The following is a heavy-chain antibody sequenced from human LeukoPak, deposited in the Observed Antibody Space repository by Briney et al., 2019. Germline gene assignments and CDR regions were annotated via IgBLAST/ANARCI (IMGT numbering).Heavy chain of an antibody. CDR3: VRDVGQLRSDY. CDR1: GYSIRSNYF. CDR2: ISHSGTT. D-gene: IGHD1-1*01. Sequence: SETLSLTCVVSGYSIRSNYFWGWIRQPPGKGLEWIGTISHSGTTFYKPSLQSRVTISLDTSKNQFSLRLTSVTAADTAVYYCVRDVGQLRSDYWGQGTLVTVSS. V-gene: IGHV4-38-2*02. J-gene: IGHJ4*02.